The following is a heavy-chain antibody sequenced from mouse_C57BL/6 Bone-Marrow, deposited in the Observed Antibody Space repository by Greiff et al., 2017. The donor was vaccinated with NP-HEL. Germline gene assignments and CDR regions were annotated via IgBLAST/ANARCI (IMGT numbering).Heavy chain of an antibody. D-gene: IGHD2-10*02. CDR3: ARTAVWICYYAMDY. CDR2: IDPSDSYT. CDR1: GYTFTSYW. J-gene: IGHJ4*01. V-gene: IGHV1-50*01. Sequence: QVQLQQPGAELVKPGASVKLSCKASGYTFTSYWMQWVKQRPGQGLEWIGEIDPSDSYTNYNQKFKGKATLTVDTSSSTAYMQLSSLTSEDSAVYYCARTAVWICYYAMDYWGQGTSVTVSS.